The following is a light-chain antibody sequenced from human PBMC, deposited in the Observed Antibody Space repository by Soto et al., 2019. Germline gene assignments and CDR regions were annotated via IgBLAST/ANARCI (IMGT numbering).Light chain of an antibody. J-gene: IGKJ5*01. Sequence: ESALAQCSGTLSLSLGERAPLSCRASQSVSGYLDWYQQKPGQAHSLLIYDASNRDTGIPARLRGSGSGTNFTLTISSLEPEDFAVYNCKQGSNWPITFGQGTRLEF. CDR2: DAS. CDR3: KQGSNWPIT. V-gene: IGKV3-11*01. CDR1: QSVSGY.